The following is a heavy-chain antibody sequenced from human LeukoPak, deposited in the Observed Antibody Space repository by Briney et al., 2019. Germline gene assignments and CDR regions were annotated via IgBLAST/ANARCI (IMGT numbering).Heavy chain of an antibody. Sequence: PSETLSLTCAVSGYSISSGYYWGWIRQPPGKGLEWIGSIYHSGSTYYNPSLKSRVTISVDTSKNQFSLKLSSVTAADTAVYYCARQSWPEYGGQGTLVTVSS. CDR3: ARQSWPEY. CDR2: IYHSGST. V-gene: IGHV4-38-2*01. CDR1: GYSISSGYY. J-gene: IGHJ4*02.